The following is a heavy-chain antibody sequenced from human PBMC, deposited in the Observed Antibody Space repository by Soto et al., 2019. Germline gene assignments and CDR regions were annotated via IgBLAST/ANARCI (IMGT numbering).Heavy chain of an antibody. CDR3: AHSSPRSGWDDY. D-gene: IGHD6-19*01. J-gene: IGHJ4*02. V-gene: IGHV2-5*02. CDR2: IYWDDDK. Sequence: GLDLEWLALIYWDDDKRYSPSLKSRLTITKDTSKNQVVLTMTNMDPVDTATYYCAHSSPRSGWDDYWGQGTLVTVSS.